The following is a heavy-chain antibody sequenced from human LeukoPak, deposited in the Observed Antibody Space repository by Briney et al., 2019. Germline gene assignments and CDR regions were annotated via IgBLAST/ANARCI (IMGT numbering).Heavy chain of an antibody. CDR2: IFYSGST. Sequence: ASETLSLTCTVSGGSISSSSYYWGWIRQPPWKGLEWIGSIFYSGSTYYNPSLKSRVTISVDTSKNQFSLKLSSVTAADTAVYYCARLYYDSSGYFDYWGQGTRVTVSS. J-gene: IGHJ4*02. D-gene: IGHD3-22*01. V-gene: IGHV4-39*01. CDR3: ARLYYDSSGYFDY. CDR1: GGSISSSSYY.